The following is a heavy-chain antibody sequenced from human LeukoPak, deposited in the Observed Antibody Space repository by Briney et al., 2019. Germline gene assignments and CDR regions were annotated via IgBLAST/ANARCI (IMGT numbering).Heavy chain of an antibody. Sequence: QTGGSLRLSCATSVFTFNDFAMNWVRQAPGKGLEWVSGIGGGGTNTDYAESVKGRFTISRDNSKNTLTLQMSSLRPDDTAVYFCAKDARGYHRPIDHWGQGILVTISS. CDR1: VFTFNDFA. D-gene: IGHD3-22*01. CDR2: IGGGGTNT. V-gene: IGHV3-23*01. J-gene: IGHJ4*02. CDR3: AKDARGYHRPIDH.